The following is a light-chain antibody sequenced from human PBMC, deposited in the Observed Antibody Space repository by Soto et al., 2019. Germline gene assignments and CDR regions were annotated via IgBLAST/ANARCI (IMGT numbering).Light chain of an antibody. CDR3: QQRSSWPLT. CDR2: DAS. J-gene: IGKJ4*01. Sequence: EIVLTQSPATLSLSPGERATLSCRASQSVTSYLAWYQQKPGQAPRLLIYDASNRATGIPARFSSSGSGTDFTLTISSLEPEDFAVYYCQQRSSWPLTFGGGTKVDIK. CDR1: QSVTSY. V-gene: IGKV3-11*01.